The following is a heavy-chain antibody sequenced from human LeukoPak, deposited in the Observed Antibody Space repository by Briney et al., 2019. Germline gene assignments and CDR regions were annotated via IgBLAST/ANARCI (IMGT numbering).Heavy chain of an antibody. Sequence: GASVKVSCKASGYTFTSYDINWVRQATGKGLEWMGGFDPEDGETIYAQKFQGRVTMTEDTSTDTAYMELSSLRSEDTAVYYCATAGLDAGVTRRYYDFWSGYKTIDYWGQGTLVTVSS. V-gene: IGHV1-24*01. CDR3: ATAGLDAGVTRRYYDFWSGYKTIDY. D-gene: IGHD3-3*01. J-gene: IGHJ4*02. CDR2: FDPEDGET. CDR1: GYTFTSYD.